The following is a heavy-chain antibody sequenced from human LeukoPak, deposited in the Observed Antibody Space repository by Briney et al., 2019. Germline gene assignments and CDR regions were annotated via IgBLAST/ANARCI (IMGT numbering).Heavy chain of an antibody. D-gene: IGHD3-16*02. CDR2: IYSGGST. CDR1: RFTFSTYA. V-gene: IGHV3-23*03. CDR3: AKGGHDYVWGSYRDPCDY. J-gene: IGHJ4*02. Sequence: GGSLRLSCAASRFTFSTYAMSWVRQAPGKGLEWVSVIYSGGSTYYADSVKGRFTISRDNSKNTLYLQMNSLRAEDTAVYYCAKGGHDYVWGSYRDPCDYWGQGTLVTVSS.